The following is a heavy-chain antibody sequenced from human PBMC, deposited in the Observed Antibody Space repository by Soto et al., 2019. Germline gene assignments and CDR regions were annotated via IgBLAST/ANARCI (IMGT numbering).Heavy chain of an antibody. V-gene: IGHV3-30*18. J-gene: IGHJ6*02. CDR1: GFTFSSYG. Sequence: QVQLVESGGGVVQPGRSLRLSCAASGFTFSSYGMHWVRQAPGKGLEWVAVISYDGSNKYYADSVKGRFTISRDNSKNTLYLQMNSLGAEETAVYYCANDQQFTVTTSYGMDVWGQGTTVTVSS. CDR3: ANDQQFTVTTSYGMDV. CDR2: ISYDGSNK. D-gene: IGHD4-17*01.